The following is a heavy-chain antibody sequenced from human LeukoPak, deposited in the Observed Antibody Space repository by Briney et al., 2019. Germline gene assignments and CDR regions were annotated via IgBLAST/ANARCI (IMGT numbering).Heavy chain of an antibody. CDR2: IYYSGST. CDR3: ARGATYYWYFDL. J-gene: IGHJ2*01. V-gene: IGHV4-59*01. Sequence: SETLSLTCTVSGGSISSYYWSWIRQPPGKGLEWIGYIYYSGSTNYNPSLKSRVTISVDTSKKQFSLKLSSVTAADTAVYYCARGATYYWYFDLWGRGTLVTVSS. CDR1: GGSISSYY.